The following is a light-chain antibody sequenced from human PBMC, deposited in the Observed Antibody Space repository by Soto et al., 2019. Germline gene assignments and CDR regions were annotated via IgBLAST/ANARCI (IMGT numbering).Light chain of an antibody. CDR1: QSVSNN. CDR2: GAS. CDR3: QHYNNWPPWT. J-gene: IGKJ1*01. V-gene: IGKV3-15*01. Sequence: IVMTQSPATLSVSPGERATLSCRASQSVSNNLAWYQQKPGQAPRLLIYGASTRATGVPVRFSGSGSGTEFPLTISSLQSEDFAVYYCQHYNNWPPWTFGQGTRVEIK.